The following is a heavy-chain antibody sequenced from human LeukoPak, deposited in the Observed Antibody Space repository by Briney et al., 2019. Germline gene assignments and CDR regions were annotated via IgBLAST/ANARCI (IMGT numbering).Heavy chain of an antibody. J-gene: IGHJ3*02. Sequence: PSETLSLTCTVSGGSISSYYWSWIRQPAGKGLEWIGRIYTSGSTNYNPSLKSRVTMSVDTSKNQFSLKPSSVTAADTAVYYCARVRYSSGYYYVRTSDAFDIWGQGTMVTVSS. CDR3: ARVRYSSGYYYVRTSDAFDI. CDR1: GGSISSYY. V-gene: IGHV4-4*07. D-gene: IGHD3-22*01. CDR2: IYTSGST.